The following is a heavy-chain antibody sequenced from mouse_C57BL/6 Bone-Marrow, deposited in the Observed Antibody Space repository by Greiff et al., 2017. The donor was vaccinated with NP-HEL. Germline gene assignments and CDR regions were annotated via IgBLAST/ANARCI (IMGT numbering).Heavy chain of an antibody. D-gene: IGHD4-1*01. J-gene: IGHJ2*01. Sequence: VQRVESDAELVKPGASVKISCKVSGYTFTDHTIHWMKQRPEQGLEWIGYIYPRDGSTKYIEKFKGKATLTADKSSSTAYMQLNSLTSEDSAVYFCARGNFWEGRLDYGGQGTTLTVSS. CDR2: IYPRDGST. V-gene: IGHV1-78*01. CDR3: ARGNFWEGRLDY. CDR1: GYTFTDHT.